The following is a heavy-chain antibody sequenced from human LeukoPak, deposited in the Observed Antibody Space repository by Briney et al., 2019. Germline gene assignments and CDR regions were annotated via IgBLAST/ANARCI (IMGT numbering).Heavy chain of an antibody. J-gene: IGHJ4*02. CDR2: IYYSGST. CDR3: ARERKQTEDSSGYYYYFGY. V-gene: IGHV4-30-4*01. Sequence: SETLSLTCTVSGGSISSGDYYWSWIRQPPGKGLEWIGYIYYSGSTYYNPSLKSRVTISVDTSKNQFSLKLSSVTAADTAVYYCARERKQTEDSSGYYYYFGYWGQGTLVTVSS. CDR1: GGSISSGDYY. D-gene: IGHD3-22*01.